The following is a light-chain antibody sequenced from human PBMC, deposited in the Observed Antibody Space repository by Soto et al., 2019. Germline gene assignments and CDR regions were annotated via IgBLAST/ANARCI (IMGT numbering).Light chain of an antibody. CDR2: GAS. CDR1: QSISSN. J-gene: IGKJ1*01. CDR3: QQYNNWPSWT. Sequence: ELVMTQATATLSGSPGESATLSCRASQSISSNLAWYQQKPGQAPRLLIYGASTRATGIPARFSGSGSGTEFTLTISSLQSEDFAVYYCQQYNNWPSWTFGQGTKVDI. V-gene: IGKV3-15*01.